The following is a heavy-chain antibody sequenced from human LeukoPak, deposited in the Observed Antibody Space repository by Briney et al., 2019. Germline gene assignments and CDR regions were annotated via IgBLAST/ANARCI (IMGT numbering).Heavy chain of an antibody. Sequence: PGGSLRLSCAASGFTFSSYGMSWGRQAPGKGLEWVSGISAGGSNTYYADSVMGRFTISRDNSKNTLYLQMNSLRAEDTAVYYCARDASSSGWYGYYYYYMDVWGKGTTVTVSS. CDR1: GFTFSSYG. CDR2: ISAGGSNT. J-gene: IGHJ6*03. CDR3: ARDASSSGWYGYYYYYMDV. V-gene: IGHV3-23*01. D-gene: IGHD6-19*01.